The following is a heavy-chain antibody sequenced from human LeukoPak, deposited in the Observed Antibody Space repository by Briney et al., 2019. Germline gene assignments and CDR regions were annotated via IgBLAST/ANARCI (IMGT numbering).Heavy chain of an antibody. CDR3: ARRLEYSGSKGVFDY. V-gene: IGHV3-66*01. D-gene: IGHD1-26*01. CDR1: GFTVTSNY. Sequence: GGSLRLSCAASGFTVTSNYMTWVRQAPGKGLEWVTIPRDNSKNTLYLQMNSLRAEDTAVYYCARRLEYSGSKGVFDYWGQGTLVTVSS. J-gene: IGHJ4*02.